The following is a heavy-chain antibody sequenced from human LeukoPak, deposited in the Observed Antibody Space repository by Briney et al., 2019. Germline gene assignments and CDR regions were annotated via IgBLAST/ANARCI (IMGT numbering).Heavy chain of an antibody. D-gene: IGHD6-19*01. CDR1: GFTFSSYA. V-gene: IGHV3-23*01. CDR3: AKVDKQWLISY. CDR2: ISGSGGST. J-gene: IGHJ4*02. Sequence: GGSLRLSCAASGFTFSSYAMSWVRQAPGKGLEWVSAISGSGGSTYYADSVKGRFTISRDNSKNTLYRQMNSLRAEDTAVYYCAKVDKQWLISYWGQGTLVTVSS.